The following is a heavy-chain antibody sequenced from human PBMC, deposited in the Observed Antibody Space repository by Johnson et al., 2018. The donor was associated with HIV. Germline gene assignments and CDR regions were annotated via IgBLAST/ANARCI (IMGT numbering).Heavy chain of an antibody. J-gene: IGHJ3*02. CDR3: ARTNWNDDAGGAIDI. CDR1: GFTFSNYA. CDR2: ISYDGSNK. D-gene: IGHD1-1*01. Sequence: QVQLVESGGGVVQPGGSLRLSCAASGFTFSNYAMYWVRQAPGKGLEWVAAISYDGSNKYYADSVKGRFTISRDNSKNTLYLQMNSLRAEDTAVYYCARTNWNDDAGGAIDIWGQGTTVTVSS. V-gene: IGHV3-30-3*01.